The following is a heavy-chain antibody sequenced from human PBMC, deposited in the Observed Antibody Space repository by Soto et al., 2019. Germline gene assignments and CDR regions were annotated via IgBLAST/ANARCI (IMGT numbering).Heavy chain of an antibody. Sequence: GGSLRLSCTASGFTFRNYAMSWLRQAPGKGLEWVSSIGGDGGSTYYADSVKGRFTISRDNSKNTLYLQMDSLRAEDTAVYYCARVDRGSSLFYYYYGVDVWGQGTTVTVSS. J-gene: IGHJ6*02. CDR1: GFTFRNYA. CDR2: IGGDGGST. V-gene: IGHV3-23*01. D-gene: IGHD6-6*01. CDR3: ARVDRGSSLFYYYYGVDV.